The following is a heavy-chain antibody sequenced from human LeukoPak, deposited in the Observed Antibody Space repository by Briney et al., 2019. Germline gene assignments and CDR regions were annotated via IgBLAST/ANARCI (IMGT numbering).Heavy chain of an antibody. Sequence: SSETLSLTCAVDGGSFTDYYWSWIRQPPGKGLEWIGEINHSGSTNYNPSPKSRVTISVDTSKNQFSLKLSSVTAADTAVYYCARGTGWYSSSSYYNYWGQGTLVTVSS. CDR1: GGSFTDYY. D-gene: IGHD6-6*01. J-gene: IGHJ4*02. CDR2: INHSGST. CDR3: ARGTGWYSSSSYYNY. V-gene: IGHV4-34*01.